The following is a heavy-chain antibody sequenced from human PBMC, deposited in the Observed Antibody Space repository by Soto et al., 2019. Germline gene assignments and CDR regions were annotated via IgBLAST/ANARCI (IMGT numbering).Heavy chain of an antibody. J-gene: IGHJ4*02. V-gene: IGHV3-33*01. D-gene: IGHD3-9*01. CDR3: VRDRPNTESLTGYFDT. CDR1: GFVFSTFR. CDR2: IRFDGSTA. Sequence: GGSLRLSCYASGFVFSTFRMHWVRRAPGKGLEWLATIRFDGSTARYAESVRGRFKISRGNSMNTLYLQLDRLRVEDTAVYYCVRDRPNTESLTGYFDTWGQGTPVTVSS.